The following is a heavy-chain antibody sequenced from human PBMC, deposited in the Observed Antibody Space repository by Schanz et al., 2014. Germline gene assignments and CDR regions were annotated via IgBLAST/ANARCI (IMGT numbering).Heavy chain of an antibody. J-gene: IGHJ4*02. CDR2: IKSKTDGGTR. Sequence: EVQLLESGGGLVQPGGSLRLSCATSGFTLNNAWMNWVRQAPGKGLQWVARIKSKTDGGTRDYAAPVKGRFTISTDDSKTTVYLQMTSLQPEDTAFYYCTADLWFGAVWGVWWGQGTLXTVSS. D-gene: IGHD3-10*01. V-gene: IGHV3-15*01. CDR1: GFTLNNAW. CDR3: TADLWFGAVWGVW.